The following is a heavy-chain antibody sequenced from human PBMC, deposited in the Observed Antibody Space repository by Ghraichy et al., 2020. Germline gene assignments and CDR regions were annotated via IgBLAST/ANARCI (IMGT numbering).Heavy chain of an antibody. CDR1: GFTFRSYW. Sequence: LSLTCAASGFTFRSYWINWVRQAPGKGLEWVANVNQDGSDKYFADSVKGRFTISRDTAKNSVYLQMNSLRVGDTAVYYCARGSIVVVAATGLGEYYFDYWGQGTLVTVTS. D-gene: IGHD2-15*01. CDR2: VNQDGSDK. J-gene: IGHJ4*02. V-gene: IGHV3-7*03. CDR3: ARGSIVVVAATGLGEYYFDY.